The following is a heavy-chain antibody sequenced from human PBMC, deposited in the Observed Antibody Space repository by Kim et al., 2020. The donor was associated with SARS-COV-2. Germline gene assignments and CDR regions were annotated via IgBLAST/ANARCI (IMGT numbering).Heavy chain of an antibody. V-gene: IGHV3-74*01. CDR1: GFTFSSYW. D-gene: IGHD6-19*01. J-gene: IGHJ5*02. CDR2: INSDGSST. Sequence: GGSLRLSCAASGFTFSSYWMHWVRQAPGKGLVWVSRINSDGSSTSYADSVKGRFTISRDNAKNTLYLQMNSLRAEDTAVYYCARAEPPYSSGWYYNWFDPWGQGTLVTVSS. CDR3: ARAEPPYSSGWYYNWFDP.